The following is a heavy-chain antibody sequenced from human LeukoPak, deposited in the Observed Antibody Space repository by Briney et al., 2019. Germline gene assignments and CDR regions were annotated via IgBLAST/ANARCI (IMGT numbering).Heavy chain of an antibody. CDR1: GFTFSSYA. J-gene: IGHJ4*02. D-gene: IGHD6-13*01. V-gene: IGHV3-23*01. Sequence: PGGSLRLSCAASGFTFSSYAMSWVRQAPGKGLEWVSAISGSGGSTYYADSVKGRFTISRDNAKNSLYLQMNSLRAEDTAVYYCARDRIAAAGTLDYWGQGTLVTVSS. CDR2: ISGSGGST. CDR3: ARDRIAAAGTLDY.